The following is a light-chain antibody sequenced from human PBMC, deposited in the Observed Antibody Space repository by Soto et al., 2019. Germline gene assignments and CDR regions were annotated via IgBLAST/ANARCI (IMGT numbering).Light chain of an antibody. J-gene: IGKJ2*01. V-gene: IGKV1-5*03. CDR1: KSVGIW. CDR3: QQYNSYPKN. CDR2: KAS. Sequence: DIQMTQSPSTLSASAGDRITITCRASKSVGIWLAWYQQKPGKAPNLLIYKASTLETGVPSKFRGSDSGTAFTLTISSLQPDDFATYYCQQYNSYPKNFVQGTKVEIK.